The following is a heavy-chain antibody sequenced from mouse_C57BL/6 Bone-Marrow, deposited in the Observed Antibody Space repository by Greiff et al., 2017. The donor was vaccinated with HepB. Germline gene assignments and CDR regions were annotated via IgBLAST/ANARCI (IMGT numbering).Heavy chain of an antibody. Sequence: VQLQQSGPGLVQPSQSLSITCTVSGFSLTSYGVHWVRQSPGKGLEWLGVIWSGGSTDYNAAFISRLSISKDNSKSQVFFKMNSLQADDTAIYYCARNLIPSYWYFDVWGTGTTVTVSS. CDR1: GFSLTSYG. J-gene: IGHJ1*03. D-gene: IGHD2-10*02. CDR3: ARNLIPSYWYFDV. CDR2: IWSGGST. V-gene: IGHV2-2*01.